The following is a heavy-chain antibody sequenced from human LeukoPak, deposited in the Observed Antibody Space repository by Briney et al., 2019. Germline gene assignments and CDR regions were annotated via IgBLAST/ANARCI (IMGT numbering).Heavy chain of an antibody. V-gene: IGHV3-48*01. Sequence: GGSLRLSCAASAFTLSNYSMAWVRQAPGKGLEWISYISSSSRTIYYADSVKGRFTISRGNAKNSLSVQMTTLRAEDTAVYYCARLFWNGYYPISFDHYYGMDVWGQGTTVTVSS. CDR3: ARLFWNGYYPISFDHYYGMDV. J-gene: IGHJ6*02. CDR2: ISSSSRTI. D-gene: IGHD3-3*01. CDR1: AFTLSNYS.